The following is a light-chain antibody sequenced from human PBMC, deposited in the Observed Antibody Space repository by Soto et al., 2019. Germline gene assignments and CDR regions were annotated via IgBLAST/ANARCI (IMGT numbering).Light chain of an antibody. CDR2: DVT. Sequence: QSVLTQPRSVSGSPGQSVIISCTGTNSDVGAYDYVSWYQQHPGKAPKLIIYDVTKRPSGVPDRFSASKSGNTASLTISGLQAEDEADYYCCSYEGSNTWVFGGGTKVTVL. V-gene: IGLV2-11*01. CDR1: NSDVGAYDY. J-gene: IGLJ3*02. CDR3: CSYEGSNTWV.